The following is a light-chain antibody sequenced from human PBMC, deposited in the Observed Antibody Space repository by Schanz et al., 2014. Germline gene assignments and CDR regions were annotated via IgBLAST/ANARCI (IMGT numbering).Light chain of an antibody. CDR2: DVS. Sequence: QSALTQPASVSGSPGQSITISCTGTSSDVGGYNYVSWYQHHPGKAPKLMIFDVSIRPSGVSNRFSGSKSGNTASLTISGLQAEDEADYYCSSCTRSTTVFGGGTKFTVL. V-gene: IGLV2-14*03. CDR1: SSDVGGYNY. J-gene: IGLJ3*02. CDR3: SSCTRSTTV.